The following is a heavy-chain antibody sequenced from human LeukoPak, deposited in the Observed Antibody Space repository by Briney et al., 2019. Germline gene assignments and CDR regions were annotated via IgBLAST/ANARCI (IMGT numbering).Heavy chain of an antibody. CDR1: GFTFSYHW. CDR3: ARVEGMGRMDY. Sequence: GGSLRLSCAASGFTFSYHWMTWVRPAPGKGLEWVANIKQDGTAAYNGDSVKGRFTISRDNARNSLYLQMNSLRVEDTAVYYCARVEGMGRMDYWGQGTLITVSS. CDR2: IKQDGTAA. V-gene: IGHV3-7*04. J-gene: IGHJ4*02. D-gene: IGHD1-26*01.